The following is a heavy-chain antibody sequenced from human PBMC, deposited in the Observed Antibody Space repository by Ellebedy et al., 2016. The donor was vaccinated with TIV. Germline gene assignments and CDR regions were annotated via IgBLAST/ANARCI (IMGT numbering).Heavy chain of an antibody. J-gene: IGHJ6*02. D-gene: IGHD1-26*01. CDR1: GGSISSYSHY. CDR3: AGGSYSPYGIDV. CDR2: IYYIGST. Sequence: SETLSLTCTVSGGSISSYSHYWGWIRQPPGKGLEWIGYIYYIGSTNYNPSLKSRVTISEDTSKNQSSLRLSSVTAADTAVYYCAGGSYSPYGIDVWGQGTTVTVSS. V-gene: IGHV4-61*01.